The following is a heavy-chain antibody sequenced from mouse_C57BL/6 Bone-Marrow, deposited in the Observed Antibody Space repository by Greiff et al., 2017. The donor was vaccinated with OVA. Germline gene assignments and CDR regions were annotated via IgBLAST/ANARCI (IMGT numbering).Heavy chain of an antibody. V-gene: IGHV1-54*01. CDR1: GYAFTNYL. CDR3: ARRSDYGNYGFAC. D-gene: IGHD2-1*01. J-gene: IGHJ3*01. Sequence: LEEPGAELVRPGTSVKVSCKASGYAFTNYLIAWVKQRPGQGLEWIGVINPGSGGTNYNEKFKGKATLTADKSSSTAYMQLSSLTSEVSAVYFFARRSDYGNYGFACWGQGTLVTVSA. CDR2: INPGSGGT.